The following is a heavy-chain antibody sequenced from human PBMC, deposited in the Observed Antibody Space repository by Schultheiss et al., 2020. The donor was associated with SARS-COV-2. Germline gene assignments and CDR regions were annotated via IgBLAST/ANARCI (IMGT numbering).Heavy chain of an antibody. CDR2: IKQDGSEK. V-gene: IGHV3-7*01. J-gene: IGHJ4*02. CDR1: GFTFSSYW. CDR3: ARGGITFGGVIVPTDY. D-gene: IGHD3-16*02. Sequence: GESLKISCAASGFTFSSYWMSWVRQAPGKGLEWVANIKQDGSEKYYVDSVKGRFTISRDNAKNSLYLQMNSLRAEDTAVYYCARGGITFGGVIVPTDYWGQGTLVTVSS.